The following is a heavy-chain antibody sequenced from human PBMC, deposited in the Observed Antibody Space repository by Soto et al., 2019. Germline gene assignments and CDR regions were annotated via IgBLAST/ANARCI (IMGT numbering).Heavy chain of an antibody. V-gene: IGHV3-23*01. CDR1: GFTFSSYA. D-gene: IGHD3-10*01. Sequence: VQLLESGGGLVQPGGSLRLSCAASGFTFSSYAMSWVRQAPGKGLEWVSAISGSGGSTYYADSVKGRFTISRDNSKNTLYLPMNSLRAEDTAVYYCAKPIIRVLYYYGMDVWGQGTTVTVSS. J-gene: IGHJ6*02. CDR2: ISGSGGST. CDR3: AKPIIRVLYYYGMDV.